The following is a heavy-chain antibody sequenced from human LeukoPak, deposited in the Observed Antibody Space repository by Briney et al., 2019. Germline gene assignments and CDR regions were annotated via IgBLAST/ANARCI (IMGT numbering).Heavy chain of an antibody. D-gene: IGHD5-18*01. J-gene: IGHJ4*02. CDR2: ISYDGSNK. CDR3: AKDSVYGYEAIRGGHADFDY. V-gene: IGHV3-30*18. CDR1: GFTFSSYG. Sequence: GRSLRLSCAASGFTFSSYGMHWVRQAPGKGLEWVAVISYDGSNKYYADSVKGRFTISRDNSKNTLYLQMNSLRAEDTAVYYCAKDSVYGYEAIRGGHADFDYWGQETLVTVSS.